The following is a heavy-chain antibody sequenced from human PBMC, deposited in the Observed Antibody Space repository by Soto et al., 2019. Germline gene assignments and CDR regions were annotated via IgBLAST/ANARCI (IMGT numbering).Heavy chain of an antibody. CDR3: VRDYNRGDWFGP. D-gene: IGHD3-10*01. V-gene: IGHV4-30-4*01. J-gene: IGHJ5*02. Sequence: SETLSLTCTVSGGSITSDDYYWSWIRQPPGKGLEWIGYIYYSGRTHYNPSLESRLTISVDTSKNQFSLKLTSVTAADTAMYYCVRDYNRGDWFGPWGQGTLVTVSS. CDR2: IYYSGRT. CDR1: GGSITSDDYY.